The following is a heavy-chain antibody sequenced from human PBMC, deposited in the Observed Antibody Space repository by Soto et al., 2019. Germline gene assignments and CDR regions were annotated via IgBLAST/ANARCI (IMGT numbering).Heavy chain of an antibody. J-gene: IGHJ3*02. V-gene: IGHV1-18*01. CDR1: GYTFTSYG. Sequence: ASVKVSCKASGYTFTSYGISWVRQAPGQGLEWMGWISAYNGNTNYAQKLQGRVTMTTDTSTSTAYMELRSLRSDDTAVYYCARLSVTLWFGELEGAFDIWGQGTMVTVSS. D-gene: IGHD3-10*01. CDR2: ISAYNGNT. CDR3: ARLSVTLWFGELEGAFDI.